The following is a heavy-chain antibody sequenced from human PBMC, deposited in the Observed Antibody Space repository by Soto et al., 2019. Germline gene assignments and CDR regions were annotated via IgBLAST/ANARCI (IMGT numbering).Heavy chain of an antibody. Sequence: EVQLVESGGGLVQPGGSLRLSCRDSGFTFSGDWMHWVRQAPGKGLDWVSRIDPYDTGISYADSVKGRFTIFRDNAKSTLYLQMNSLRPEDTAVYYSTRETFGARDYWGQGTLVTVSS. CDR3: TRETFGARDY. CDR2: IDPYDTGI. V-gene: IGHV3-74*01. CDR1: GFTFSGDW. J-gene: IGHJ4*02. D-gene: IGHD3-10*01.